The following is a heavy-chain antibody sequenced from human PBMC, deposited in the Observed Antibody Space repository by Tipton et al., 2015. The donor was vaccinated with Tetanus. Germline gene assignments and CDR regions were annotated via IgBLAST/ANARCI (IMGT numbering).Heavy chain of an antibody. V-gene: IGHV4-34*01. CDR1: GGSLSSSH. J-gene: IGHJ5*02. D-gene: IGHD2-8*02. CDR2: INHRGGT. CDR3: ARATSTGPAYNWFDP. Sequence: TLSLTCTVSGGSLSSSHWAWIRQPPGKGLEWIGEINHRGGTSYSPSLKSRVTISIDRSKNQLSLKLTSVTAADTAVYYCARATSTGPAYNWFDPWGQGTLVTVSS.